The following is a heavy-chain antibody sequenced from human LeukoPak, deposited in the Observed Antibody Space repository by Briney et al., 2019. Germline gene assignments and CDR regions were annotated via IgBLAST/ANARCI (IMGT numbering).Heavy chain of an antibody. CDR3: ARGLYGKRAAAPGNWFDP. V-gene: IGHV1-3*01. Sequence: GASVKVSCKASGYTFTSYAMHWVRQAPGQRLEWMGWINAGNGNTKYSQKFQGRVTITRDTSASTAYMELSSLRSEDTAVYYCARGLYGKRAAAPGNWFDPWGQGTLVTVSS. J-gene: IGHJ5*02. CDR1: GYTFTSYA. D-gene: IGHD6-13*01. CDR2: INAGNGNT.